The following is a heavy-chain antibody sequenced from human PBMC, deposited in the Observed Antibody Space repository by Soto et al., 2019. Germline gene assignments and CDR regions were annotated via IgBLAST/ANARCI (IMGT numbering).Heavy chain of an antibody. Sequence: QVQLVESGGGVVQPGRSLRLSCAASGFTFSRYAMHWVRQAPGKGLEWVAVISYDGSNKYYADSVKGRFTISRDNSKNTLYLQMNSLRAEDTAVYYCARVNQGGYYDILTGPWGHFDYWGQGTLVTVSS. CDR3: ARVNQGGYYDILTGPWGHFDY. J-gene: IGHJ4*02. D-gene: IGHD3-9*01. V-gene: IGHV3-30-3*01. CDR1: GFTFSRYA. CDR2: ISYDGSNK.